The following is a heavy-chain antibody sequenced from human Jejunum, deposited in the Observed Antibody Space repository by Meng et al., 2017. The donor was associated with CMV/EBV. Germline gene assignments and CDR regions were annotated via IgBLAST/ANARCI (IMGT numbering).Heavy chain of an antibody. Sequence: SLRLPCAASGFNFSTYRMNWVRQAPGKGLVWVSRIDADGSNTLYADSVKGRFTISRDNAKNTLYMQMNSLRADDTAVYYCTRGVRDSWGQGTLVTVSS. J-gene: IGHJ4*02. CDR1: GFNFSTYR. V-gene: IGHV3-74*01. CDR3: TRGVRDS. CDR2: IDADGSNT. D-gene: IGHD3-10*01.